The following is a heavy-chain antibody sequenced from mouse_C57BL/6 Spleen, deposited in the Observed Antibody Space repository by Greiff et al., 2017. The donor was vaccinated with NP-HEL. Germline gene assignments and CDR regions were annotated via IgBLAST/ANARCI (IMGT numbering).Heavy chain of an antibody. CDR1: GYTFTDYY. D-gene: IGHD3-2*02. Sequence: EVQLQQSGPVLVKPGASVKMSCKASGYTFTDYYMNWVKQSHGKSLEWIGVINPYNGGTSYNQKFKGKATLTVDKSSSTAYMELNSLTSEDSAVYYCARRTQKTAQATGFAYWGQGTLVTVSA. CDR2: INPYNGGT. J-gene: IGHJ3*01. V-gene: IGHV1-19*01. CDR3: ARRTQKTAQATGFAY.